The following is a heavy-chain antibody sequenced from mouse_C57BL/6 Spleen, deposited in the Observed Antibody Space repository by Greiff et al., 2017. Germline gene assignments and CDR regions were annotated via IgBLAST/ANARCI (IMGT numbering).Heavy chain of an antibody. CDR1: GYAFTNYL. CDR2: INPGSGGT. Sequence: QVQLQQSGAELVRPGTSVKVSCKASGYAFTNYLIEWVKQRPGQGLEWIGVINPGSGGTNYTEKFKGKATLTADKSSSTASMQLSSLPYEDSAVYFCARDGSSFWYFDVWGTGTTVTVSS. CDR3: ARDGSSFWYFDV. D-gene: IGHD1-1*01. J-gene: IGHJ1*03. V-gene: IGHV1-54*01.